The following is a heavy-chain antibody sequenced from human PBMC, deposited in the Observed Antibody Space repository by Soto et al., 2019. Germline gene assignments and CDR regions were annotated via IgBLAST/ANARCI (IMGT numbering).Heavy chain of an antibody. CDR3: AKDLARVGLLFDY. CDR1: GFTFSSYA. J-gene: IGHJ4*02. D-gene: IGHD3-10*01. CDR2: ISGSGGST. V-gene: IGHV3-23*01. Sequence: EVQLLESGGGFVQPGGSLRLSCAASGFTFSSYAMIWVRQAPGKGLEWVSAISGSGGSTYYADSVKGRFTISRDNSKNTLYLQMNSLRAEDTAVYYCAKDLARVGLLFDYWGQGTLVTVSS.